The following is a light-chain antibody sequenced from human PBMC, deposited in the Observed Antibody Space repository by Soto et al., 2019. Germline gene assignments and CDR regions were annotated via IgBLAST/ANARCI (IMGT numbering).Light chain of an antibody. J-gene: IGKJ3*01. V-gene: IGKV3-11*01. CDR2: DAS. Sequence: EIVLTQSPATLSLSPGERATLSCRASQSVSSYLAWYQQKPGQAPRLLIYDASNRATGIPARFSGSGSGTDFTLTISSLEPEDFAVYYCQHRSNWPLFTFGPGKKVDIK. CDR3: QHRSNWPLFT. CDR1: QSVSSY.